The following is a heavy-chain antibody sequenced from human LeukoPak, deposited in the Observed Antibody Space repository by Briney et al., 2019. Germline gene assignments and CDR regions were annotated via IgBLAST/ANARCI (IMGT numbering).Heavy chain of an antibody. CDR1: GGSISSSSYY. V-gene: IGHV4-39*01. CDR3: ARHVYVVYLDY. J-gene: IGHJ4*02. D-gene: IGHD2-15*01. CDR2: IYYSGST. Sequence: LETLSLTCTVSGGSISSSSYYWGWIRQPPGKGLEWIGSIYYSGSTYYNPSLKSRVTISVDTSKNQFSLKLSSVTAADTAVYYCARHVYVVYLDYWGQGTLVTVSS.